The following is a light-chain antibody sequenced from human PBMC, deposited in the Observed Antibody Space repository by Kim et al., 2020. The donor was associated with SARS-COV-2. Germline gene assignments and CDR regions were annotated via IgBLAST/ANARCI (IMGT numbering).Light chain of an antibody. Sequence: QSVLTQPPSASGTPGQRVTISCSGSSSNIGNHHVYWYKQVPGMAPKLLIYENNQRPSGVPDRFSVSKSATSASLAISGLRSEDEADYYCAAWDGSLSGRVFGGGTQLTVL. V-gene: IGLV1-47*01. CDR1: SSNIGNHH. CDR2: ENN. CDR3: AAWDGSLSGRV. J-gene: IGLJ3*02.